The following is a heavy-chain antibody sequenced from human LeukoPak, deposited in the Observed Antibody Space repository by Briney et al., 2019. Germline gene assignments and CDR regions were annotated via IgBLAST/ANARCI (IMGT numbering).Heavy chain of an antibody. D-gene: IGHD3-3*01. V-gene: IGHV3-21*01. J-gene: IGHJ4*02. Sequence: GGSLRLSCAASGFTFRTYSMNWVRQAPGKGLEWVSTISSHSIYIYYTDSLKGRFTISRDNSKNTLYLQMNSLRAEDTAVYYCAKDGDFWSGYPFDYWGQGTLVTVSS. CDR1: GFTFRTYS. CDR3: AKDGDFWSGYPFDY. CDR2: ISSHSIYI.